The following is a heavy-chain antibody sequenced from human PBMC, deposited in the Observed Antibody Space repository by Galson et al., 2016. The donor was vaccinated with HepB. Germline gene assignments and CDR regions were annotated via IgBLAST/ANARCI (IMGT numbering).Heavy chain of an antibody. D-gene: IGHD3-22*01. CDR2: IWYDGSNK. CDR1: GFTFSSLG. V-gene: IGHV3-33*01. CDR3: ARDAFYDTSGLVWHFDY. J-gene: IGHJ4*02. Sequence: SLRLSCAASGFTFSSLGMHWVRQAPGKGLEWVAVIWYDGSNKYYADSVKDRFTISRDNSKNTLHLQMNSLRAEDTAVYYCARDAFYDTSGLVWHFDYWGQGTLVTVPS.